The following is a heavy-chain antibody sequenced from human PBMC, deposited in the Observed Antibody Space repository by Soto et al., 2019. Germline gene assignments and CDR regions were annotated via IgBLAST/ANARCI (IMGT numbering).Heavy chain of an antibody. CDR3: ARGGGYCISTSCPGWFDP. CDR2: INAGNGNT. V-gene: IGHV1-3*01. D-gene: IGHD2-2*01. CDR1: GYTFTNYA. J-gene: IGHJ5*02. Sequence: ASVKVSCKASGYTFTNYAMHWVRQAPGQRLEWMGWINAGNGNTKYSQKLQGRVTMTTDTSTSTAYMELRSLRSDDTAVYYCARGGGYCISTSCPGWFDPWGQGTLVTVSS.